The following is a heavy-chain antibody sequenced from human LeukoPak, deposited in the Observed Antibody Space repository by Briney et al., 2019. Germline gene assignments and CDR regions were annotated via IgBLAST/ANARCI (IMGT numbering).Heavy chain of an antibody. D-gene: IGHD3-22*01. CDR1: GGSISSYY. CDR2: IYYSGST. CDR3: ARYDSSAPFYFDY. J-gene: IGHJ4*02. V-gene: IGHV4-59*08. Sequence: SETLSLTCTVSGGSISSYYWSWIRQPPGKGLEWIGYIYYSGSTNYNPSLKSRVTISVDTSKNQFSLRLSSVTAADTAVYYCARYDSSAPFYFDYWGQGTLVTVSS.